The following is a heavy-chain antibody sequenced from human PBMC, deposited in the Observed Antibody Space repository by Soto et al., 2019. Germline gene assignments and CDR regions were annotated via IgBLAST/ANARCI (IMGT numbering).Heavy chain of an antibody. CDR1: GFTFDDYA. Sequence: EVQLVESGGGLVQPGRSLRLSCATSGFTFDDYAMHWVRQAPGKGLEWVSGINWNRGSIGYADSVKGRFTISRDNAKNSLYLQMNSLRAEDTALYYCAKDGNYDILTGYSPPFDYWGQGTLVTVSS. CDR3: AKDGNYDILTGYSPPFDY. CDR2: INWNRGSI. V-gene: IGHV3-9*01. J-gene: IGHJ4*02. D-gene: IGHD3-9*01.